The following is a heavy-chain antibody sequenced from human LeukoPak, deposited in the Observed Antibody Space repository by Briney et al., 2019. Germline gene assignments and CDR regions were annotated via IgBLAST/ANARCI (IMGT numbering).Heavy chain of an antibody. V-gene: IGHV4-30-2*01. D-gene: IGHD5/OR15-5a*01. CDR1: GASISSGGYY. CDR3: ARVSQMGSVTTLSLDY. CDR2: IHHSGSA. J-gene: IGHJ4*02. Sequence: SETLSLTCTVSGASISSGGYYWSWIRQPPGEGLEWIGHIHHSGSAYYSSSLKSRLTMSVERSTNQFSLNLNSVTAADTAVYYCARVSQMGSVTTLSLDYWGRGTLVTVSS.